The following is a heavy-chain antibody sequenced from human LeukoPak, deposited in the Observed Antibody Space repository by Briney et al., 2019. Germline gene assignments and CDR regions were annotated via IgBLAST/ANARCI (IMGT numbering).Heavy chain of an antibody. Sequence: GGSLRLSCAASGFTFSSYSMNWVRQAPGKGLGWVSSISSSSSYIYYADSVKGRFTISRDNAKNSLYLQMNSLRAEDTAVYYCARALRLYYYYYGMDVWGQGTTVTVSS. CDR2: ISSSSSYI. V-gene: IGHV3-21*01. CDR3: ARALRLYYYYYGMDV. CDR1: GFTFSSYS. J-gene: IGHJ6*02.